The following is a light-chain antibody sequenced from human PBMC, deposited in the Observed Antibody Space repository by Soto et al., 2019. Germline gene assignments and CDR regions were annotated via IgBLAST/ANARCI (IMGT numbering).Light chain of an antibody. CDR1: QGISSY. J-gene: IGKJ5*01. V-gene: IGKV1-9*01. CDR3: QQLNSYPPT. CDR2: AAS. Sequence: DIQLTQSPSFLSASVGDRVTITCRASQGISSYLAWYQQKPGKAPKLLIYAASTLQSGVPSMFSGSGSGTEFTLTISSLQPEDFATYYCQQLNSYPPTCGQGTRWRL.